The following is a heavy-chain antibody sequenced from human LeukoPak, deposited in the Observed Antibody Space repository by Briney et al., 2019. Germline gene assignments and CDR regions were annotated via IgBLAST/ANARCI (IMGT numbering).Heavy chain of an antibody. D-gene: IGHD2-15*01. CDR1: GFTVSSNY. Sequence: GGSLRLSCAASGFTVSSNYMSWVRQAPGKGLEWVSVIYSGGSTYYADSVKGRFTISRDNSKHTLYLQMNSLRAEDRAVYYCARDYCSGGSCPQPDAFDIWGQGTMVTVSS. V-gene: IGHV3-53*01. CDR3: ARDYCSGGSCPQPDAFDI. J-gene: IGHJ3*02. CDR2: IYSGGST.